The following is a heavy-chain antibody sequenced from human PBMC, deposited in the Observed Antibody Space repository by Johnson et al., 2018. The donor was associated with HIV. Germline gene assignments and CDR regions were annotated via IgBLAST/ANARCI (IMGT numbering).Heavy chain of an antibody. CDR2: ISDDGSIT. CDR3: AGASLYAGGAFDI. J-gene: IGHJ3*02. CDR1: GFTFSHYT. V-gene: IGHV3-30*04. D-gene: IGHD3-16*02. Sequence: QVQLVESGGGLVQPGGSLRLSCAASGFTFSHYTLHWVRQAPGKGLKWVAVISDDGSITQYADSVKGRFTISRDNSKNTLFLHMNGLRPDDTAVYYCAGASLYAGGAFDIWGQGTMVTVSS.